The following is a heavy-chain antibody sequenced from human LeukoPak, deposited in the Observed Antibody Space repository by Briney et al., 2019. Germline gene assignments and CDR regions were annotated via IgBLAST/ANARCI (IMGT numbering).Heavy chain of an antibody. Sequence: ASVKVSCKASGYTFTDYYMPWVRQAPGQGLEWMGWINPNSGGTNYTQKFQGRVTMTRDTSISTAYMELSRPRSDDTAVYYCARGGHKNLDQLGRRGDYWGQGTLVTVSS. CDR1: GYTFTDYY. V-gene: IGHV1-2*02. CDR2: INPNSGGT. CDR3: ARGGHKNLDQLGRRGDY. D-gene: IGHD1-1*01. J-gene: IGHJ4*02.